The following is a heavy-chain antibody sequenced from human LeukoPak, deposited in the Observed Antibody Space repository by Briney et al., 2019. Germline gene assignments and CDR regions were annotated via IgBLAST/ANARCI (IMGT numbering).Heavy chain of an antibody. D-gene: IGHD6-13*01. CDR2: IRSKAYGGTT. V-gene: IGHV3-49*03. J-gene: IGHJ5*02. CDR1: GFTFGDYA. Sequence: PGGSLRLSCTASGFTFGDYAMSWFRQALGKGLEWVGFIRSKAYGGTTEYAASVKGRFTISRDDSKGIASLQMNSLKTEDTAVYYCTRVLAEAGRWFDPWGQGTLVTVSS. CDR3: TRVLAEAGRWFDP.